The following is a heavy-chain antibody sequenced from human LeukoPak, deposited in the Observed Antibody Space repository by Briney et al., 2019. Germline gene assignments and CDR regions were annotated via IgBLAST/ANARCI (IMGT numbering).Heavy chain of an antibody. V-gene: IGHV3-33*01. J-gene: IGHJ4*02. Sequence: GGSLRLSCAASGFTFRNHGMHWVRQAPGKGLEWVAVIWYDGSNQYYADSVRGRFTISRDNSKNMLYLQMNSLRAEDTAVYYCARDIGARRLDYWGQGNLVTVSS. CDR1: GFTFRNHG. CDR2: IWYDGSNQ. CDR3: ARDIGARRLDY. D-gene: IGHD5-12*01.